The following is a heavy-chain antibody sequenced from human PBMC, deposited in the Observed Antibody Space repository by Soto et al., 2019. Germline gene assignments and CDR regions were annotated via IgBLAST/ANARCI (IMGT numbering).Heavy chain of an antibody. CDR3: AGDQGYYYDGMDI. V-gene: IGHV4-4*07. CDR2: IYTIGST. CDR1: GGSISSFY. J-gene: IGHJ6*02. Sequence: QVQLQESGPGLVKPSETLSLTCTVSGGSISSFYWSWIRQPAGKGLEWIWRIYTIGSTNYNPSLKSRVTMSLDKSKNQVCLKLSSVTAADTALDFCAGDQGYYYDGMDIWGQGTTVNVSS.